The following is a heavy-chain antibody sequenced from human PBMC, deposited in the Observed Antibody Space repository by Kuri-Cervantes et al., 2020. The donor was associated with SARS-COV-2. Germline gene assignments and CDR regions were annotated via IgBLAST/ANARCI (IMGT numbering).Heavy chain of an antibody. CDR3: ARDYYDSSGYLVEPGDY. CDR2: IYHSGST. CDR1: GYSISSGYY. Sequence: SETLSLTCAVSGYSISSGYYWGWIRQPPGKGLEWIGSIYHSGSTYYNPSLKSRVTISVDTSKNQFSLKLSSVTAADTAVYYCARDYYDSSGYLVEPGDYWGQGTLVTVSS. J-gene: IGHJ4*02. D-gene: IGHD3-22*01. V-gene: IGHV4-38-2*02.